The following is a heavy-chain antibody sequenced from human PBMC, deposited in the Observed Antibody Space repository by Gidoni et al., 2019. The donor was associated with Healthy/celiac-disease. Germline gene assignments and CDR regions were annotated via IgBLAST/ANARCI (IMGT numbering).Heavy chain of an antibody. J-gene: IGHJ4*02. D-gene: IGHD4-17*01. CDR1: GGTTSSGGYD. CDR3: ARDSTVVTQRALIPQKYFDY. Sequence: QVQLQESGPGLVKPSQNLYLTCTVSGGTTSSGGYDSSLNRQHPGKGLEWIGYSYYSVSTSYNPSLKSRVTISVATSKNQFSLKLSSVTAAATAVYYCARDSTVVTQRALIPQKYFDYWGQGTLVTVSS. CDR2: SYYSVST. V-gene: IGHV4-31*03.